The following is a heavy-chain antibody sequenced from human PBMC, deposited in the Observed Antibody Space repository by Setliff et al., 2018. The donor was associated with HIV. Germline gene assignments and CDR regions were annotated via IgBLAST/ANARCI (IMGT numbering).Heavy chain of an antibody. D-gene: IGHD3-22*01. CDR2: INHTGST. Sequence: KTSETLSLTCAVYGGSFSGYYWSWIRQPPGKGLEWIGEINHTGSTNCNPSLKSRVTMSVDTSKNQFSLKLSSVTAADTAVYYCARLRHTYYYDSSYFDYWGQGTLVTVSS. CDR1: GGSFSGYY. V-gene: IGHV4-34*01. J-gene: IGHJ4*02. CDR3: ARLRHTYYYDSSYFDY.